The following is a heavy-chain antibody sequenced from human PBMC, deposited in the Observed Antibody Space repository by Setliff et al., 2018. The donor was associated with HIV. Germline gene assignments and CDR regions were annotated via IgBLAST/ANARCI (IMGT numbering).Heavy chain of an antibody. Sequence: GGPLRLSCAASGFTFSHYAMHWGRQAPGKGLEWVSGINWNSGTIAYADFVKGRFTISRDNAKNFVFLEMTNLRPEDTALYFCAKDYGDGHNWGAFDISGQGTMVTVSS. V-gene: IGHV3-9*01. CDR2: INWNSGTI. D-gene: IGHD1-1*01. CDR1: GFTFSHYA. CDR3: AKDYGDGHNWGAFDI. J-gene: IGHJ3*02.